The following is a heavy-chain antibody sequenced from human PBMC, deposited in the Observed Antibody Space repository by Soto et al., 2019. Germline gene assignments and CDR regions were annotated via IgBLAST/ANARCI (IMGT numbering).Heavy chain of an antibody. CDR1: GFTFSSYA. J-gene: IGHJ6*02. V-gene: IGHV3-23*01. CDR3: AKGEYSSAQYGMDV. D-gene: IGHD3-22*01. Sequence: EVQLLESGGGVVQPGGSLRLSCAASGFTFSSYAMIWVRQAPGKGLEWVSGISSSGVSTYYADSVRGRFTISRDNSNNTLYLQMNSLRAEDTAISYCAKGEYSSAQYGMDVWGQGTTVTVSS. CDR2: ISSSGVST.